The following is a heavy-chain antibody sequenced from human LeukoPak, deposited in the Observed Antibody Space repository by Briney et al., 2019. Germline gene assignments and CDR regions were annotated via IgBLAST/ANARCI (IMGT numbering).Heavy chain of an antibody. V-gene: IGHV3-9*01. J-gene: IGHJ4*02. CDR3: AKDGGLRRAYYFDY. CDR2: ISWNSGSI. D-gene: IGHD1-26*01. Sequence: GRSLRLSCAASGFTFDDYAMHWVRQAPGKGLEWVSGISWNSGSIGYADSVKGRFTISRDNSKNTLYLQMNSLRAEDTAVYYCAKDGGLRRAYYFDYWGQGTLVTVSS. CDR1: GFTFDDYA.